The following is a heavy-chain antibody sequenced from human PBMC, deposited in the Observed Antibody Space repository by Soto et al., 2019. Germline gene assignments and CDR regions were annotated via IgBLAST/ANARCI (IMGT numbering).Heavy chain of an antibody. CDR1: GLSLSNAKLG. V-gene: IGHV2-26*01. CDR3: ALIKDCSRTDCFLASFDP. J-gene: IGHJ5*02. D-gene: IGHD2-2*01. Sequence: QVTLKESGPVLVKPTETLTLTCTFSGLSLSNAKLGVSCIRQPPGKSLEWLAHIFSNDDKSYSTSLDRRLTISKDTSKSQVVLTMTNLDPVDSGTYYCALIKDCSRTDCFLASFDPWGQGTLVTVSS. CDR2: IFSNDDK.